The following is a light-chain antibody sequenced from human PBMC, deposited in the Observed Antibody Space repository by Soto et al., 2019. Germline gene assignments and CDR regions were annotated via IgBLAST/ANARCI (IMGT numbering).Light chain of an antibody. J-gene: IGLJ3*02. CDR2: EVS. CDR1: SSDGGGYNY. V-gene: IGLV2-8*01. Sequence: QSALTQPPSASGSPGQSVTISCTGTSSDGGGYNYVSWYQQHPGKAPKLMIYEVSKRPSGVPDRFSGSKSGNTASLTVSGLQAEDDAYYYCSSYAGLSNWVFGGGTKLTVL. CDR3: SSYAGLSNWV.